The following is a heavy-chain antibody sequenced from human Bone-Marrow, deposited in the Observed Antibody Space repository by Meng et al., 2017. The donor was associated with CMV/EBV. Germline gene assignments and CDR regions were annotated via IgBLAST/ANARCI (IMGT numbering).Heavy chain of an antibody. V-gene: IGHV1-2*02. CDR3: ARIVIRGVINDAFDI. D-gene: IGHD3-10*01. CDR1: GYTFTGYY. Sequence: ASVKVSCKASGYTFTGYYIHWVRQAPGQGLEWMGWINSNSGDTNYAQKFQGRVTMARDTSISTAYMELSRLRSDETAVYYCARIVIRGVINDAFDIWGQGTMVTVSS. J-gene: IGHJ3*02. CDR2: INSNSGDT.